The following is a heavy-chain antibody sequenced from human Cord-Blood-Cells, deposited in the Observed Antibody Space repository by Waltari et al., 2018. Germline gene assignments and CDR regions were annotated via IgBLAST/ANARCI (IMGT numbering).Heavy chain of an antibody. J-gene: IGHJ4*02. CDR1: GFSLSTSGVG. D-gene: IGHD5-12*01. V-gene: IGHV2-5*01. CDR2: IYWNDDK. CDR3: ALQVYEKDIVATMD. Sequence: QITLKESGPTLVKPTQTLTLTCTFSGFSLSTSGVGVGWIRQPPGKALEWLALIYWNDDKRYSPSLKSRLTITKDTSKNRVVLTMTNMDPGDTATYYGALQVYEKDIVATMDWGQGTLVTVSS.